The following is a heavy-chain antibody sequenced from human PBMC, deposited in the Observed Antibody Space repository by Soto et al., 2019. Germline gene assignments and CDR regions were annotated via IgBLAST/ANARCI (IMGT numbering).Heavy chain of an antibody. CDR2: ISSSSSYI. J-gene: IGHJ6*02. CDR3: ARDKSANYYDSSGYYYRRANYGMDV. V-gene: IGHV3-21*01. D-gene: IGHD3-22*01. CDR1: GFTFSSYS. Sequence: EVQLVESGGGLVKPGGSLRLSCAASGFTFSSYSMNWVRQAPGKGLEWVSSISSSSSYIYYADSVKGRFTISRDNAKNSLYLQMNSLRDEDTAVYYCARDKSANYYDSSGYYYRRANYGMDVWGQGTTVTVSS.